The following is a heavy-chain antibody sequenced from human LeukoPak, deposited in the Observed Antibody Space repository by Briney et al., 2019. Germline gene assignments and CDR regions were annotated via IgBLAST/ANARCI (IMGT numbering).Heavy chain of an antibody. D-gene: IGHD2-15*01. CDR1: GGTFSSYA. J-gene: IGHJ5*02. Sequence: EASVKVSCKASGGTFSSYATSWVRQAPGQGLEWMGGIIPIFGTANYAQKFQGRVTITADESTSTAYMELSSLRSEDTAVDYCARENCSGGSCYWFDPWGQGTLVTVSS. CDR2: IIPIFGTA. CDR3: ARENCSGGSCYWFDP. V-gene: IGHV1-69*01.